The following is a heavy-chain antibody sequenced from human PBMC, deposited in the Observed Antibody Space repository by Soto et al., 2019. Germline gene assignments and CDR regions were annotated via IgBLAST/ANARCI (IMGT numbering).Heavy chain of an antibody. Sequence: GGSLRLSCVASGFSFSSYTMNWFRQAPGKGLEWVSDISRNASTISYADSVRGRFTISRDNSKNTLYLQMNSLGAEDTAVYYCARDFVVGGPTINYYYGMDVWGQGTTVTVSS. J-gene: IGHJ6*02. CDR2: ISRNASTI. D-gene: IGHD1-26*01. V-gene: IGHV3-48*01. CDR3: ARDFVVGGPTINYYYGMDV. CDR1: GFSFSSYT.